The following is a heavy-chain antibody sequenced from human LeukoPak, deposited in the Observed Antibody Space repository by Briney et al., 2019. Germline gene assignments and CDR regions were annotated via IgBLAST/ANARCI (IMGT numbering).Heavy chain of an antibody. J-gene: IGHJ5*02. V-gene: IGHV4-59*01. Sequence: PSETLSLTCTVSGGSISSYYWSWIRQPPGKGLEWIGYIYYSGSTNYNPSLKSRVTISVDTSKNQFSLNLTSVTAADTAVYYCASTIGILNGFDPWGQGTLVTVSS. CDR1: GGSISSYY. CDR2: IYYSGST. CDR3: ASTIGILNGFDP. D-gene: IGHD3-3*01.